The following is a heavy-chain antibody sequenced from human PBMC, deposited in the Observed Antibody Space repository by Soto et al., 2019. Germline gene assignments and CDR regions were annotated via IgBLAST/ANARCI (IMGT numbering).Heavy chain of an antibody. D-gene: IGHD1-7*01. Sequence: PSETLSLTCHVSCASIRGNYWTWIRQPAGKGLEWIGRIYNGGNTNYNPSLKSRITMSLDTSKNQFSLKLTSVTATDTAVYYCARWNYGADEFWGPGTLVTVSS. CDR2: IYNGGNT. V-gene: IGHV4-4*07. CDR1: CASIRGNY. CDR3: ARWNYGADEF. J-gene: IGHJ4*02.